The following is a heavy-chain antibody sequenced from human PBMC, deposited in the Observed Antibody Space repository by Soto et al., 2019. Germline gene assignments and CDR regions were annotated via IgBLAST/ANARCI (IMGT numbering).Heavy chain of an antibody. V-gene: IGHV3-23*01. Sequence: GGSLRLSCAASGFTFSSYAMSWVRQAPGKGLEWVSAISGSGGSTYYADSVKGRFTISRDNSKNTLYLQMNSLRAEDTAVYYCAKTGDYHYYYGMDVWGQGTTVTVSS. CDR2: ISGSGGST. J-gene: IGHJ6*02. CDR3: AKTGDYHYYYGMDV. CDR1: GFTFSSYA.